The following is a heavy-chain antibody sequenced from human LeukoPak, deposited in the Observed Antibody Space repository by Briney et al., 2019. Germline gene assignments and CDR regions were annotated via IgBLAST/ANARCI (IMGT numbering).Heavy chain of an antibody. CDR2: IRGSGGST. CDR3: AKARGAAIVVISN. Sequence: GGSLRLSCAASGFTFSTYAMSWVRQAPGKGLEWVSSIRGSGGSTYYADSVKGRFTISRDNSKNTLYLQMNSLRVEDTAVYYCAKARGAAIVVISNWGQGTLVTVSS. CDR1: GFTFSTYA. D-gene: IGHD3-22*01. V-gene: IGHV3-23*01. J-gene: IGHJ4*02.